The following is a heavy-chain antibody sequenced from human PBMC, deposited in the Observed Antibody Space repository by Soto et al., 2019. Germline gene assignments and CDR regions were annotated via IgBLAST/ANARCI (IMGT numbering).Heavy chain of an antibody. J-gene: IGHJ5*02. CDR2: IYHSGST. CDR1: GYSISSGYH. D-gene: IGHD2-2*03. Sequence: KPSETLSLTCAVSGYSISSGYHWGWIRQPPGKGLEWIGEIYHSGSTNYNPSLKSRVTISVDKSKNQFSLKLSSVTAADTAVYYCARARLGNVVVPALTRRYNWFDPWGQGTLVTVSS. CDR3: ARARLGNVVVPALTRRYNWFDP. V-gene: IGHV4-38-2*01.